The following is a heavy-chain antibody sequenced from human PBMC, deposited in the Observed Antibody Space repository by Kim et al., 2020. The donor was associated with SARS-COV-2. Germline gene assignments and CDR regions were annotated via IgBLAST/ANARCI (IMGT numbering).Heavy chain of an antibody. D-gene: IGHD1-26*01. J-gene: IGHJ4*02. V-gene: IGHV3-23*01. CDR2: ISGSGGST. Sequence: GGSLRLSCAASGFIFSSYAMSWVRQAPGKGLEWVSAISGSGGSTYYADSVKGRFTISRDNSKNTLYLQMNSLRAEDTAVYYCAKDRGGGYYGFDYWGQGTLVTVSS. CDR1: GFIFSSYA. CDR3: AKDRGGGYYGFDY.